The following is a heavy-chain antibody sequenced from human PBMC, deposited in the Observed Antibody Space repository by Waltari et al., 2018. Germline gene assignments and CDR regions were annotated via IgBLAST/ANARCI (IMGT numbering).Heavy chain of an antibody. CDR2: ISGKGENS. CDR1: GFTFSHYA. Sequence: EVQLVESGGNLTQPGGSLRLSCAASGFTFSHYAMTWVRQAPGKGLEWVSVISGKGENSYYATSVKGRFTISRDNSKNILFLDMDTLGPDDTAVYFCAKKGDFYDSAATFDHWGQGTLVTVSS. D-gene: IGHD3-22*01. J-gene: IGHJ4*02. V-gene: IGHV3-23*04. CDR3: AKKGDFYDSAATFDH.